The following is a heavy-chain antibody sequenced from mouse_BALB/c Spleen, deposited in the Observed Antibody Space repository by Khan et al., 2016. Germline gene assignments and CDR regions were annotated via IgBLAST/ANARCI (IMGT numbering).Heavy chain of an antibody. D-gene: IGHD1-1*01. CDR2: ISYSGST. V-gene: IGHV3-8*02. Sequence: EVQLQESGPSLVKPSQTLSLTCSVTGDSITSSYWNWIRKFPGNKLEYMGYISYSGSTYYNPSLKSRISITRDTSKTQYYLQLNSVTTEDTATYYGAREDYYCVDYWGQGTTLTVSS. CDR3: AREDYYCVDY. J-gene: IGHJ2*01. CDR1: GDSITSSY.